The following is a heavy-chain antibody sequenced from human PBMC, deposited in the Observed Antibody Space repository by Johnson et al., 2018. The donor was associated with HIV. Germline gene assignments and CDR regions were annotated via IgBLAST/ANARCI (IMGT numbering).Heavy chain of an antibody. CDR1: GFTFDDYG. Sequence: EVQLVESGGGLVQPGGSLRLSCAASGFTFDDYGMSWVRQGPGKRLEWVSGIKWSGGSTGYADSVKARFMISRDNAKNSLYLQMNSLRVEDTALYYCVRVGGNVNYFFVPFDMWGQGTMVTVSS. D-gene: IGHD1-7*01. CDR2: IKWSGGST. CDR3: VRVGGNVNYFFVPFDM. J-gene: IGHJ3*02. V-gene: IGHV3-20*04.